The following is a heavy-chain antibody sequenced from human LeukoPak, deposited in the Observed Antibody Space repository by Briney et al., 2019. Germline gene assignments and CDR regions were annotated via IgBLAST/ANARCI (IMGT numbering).Heavy chain of an antibody. CDR3: ARDNVGATPFDY. Sequence: GGSLRLSCAASGFTFSYFWMSWVRQAPGKGLEWVANINLDGTEKHYVDSVKGRFTISRDNARRSLYLQMNSLRAEDTAVYYCARDNVGATPFDYWGQGTLVTVSS. CDR1: GFTFSYFW. V-gene: IGHV3-7*05. J-gene: IGHJ4*02. CDR2: INLDGTEK. D-gene: IGHD1-26*01.